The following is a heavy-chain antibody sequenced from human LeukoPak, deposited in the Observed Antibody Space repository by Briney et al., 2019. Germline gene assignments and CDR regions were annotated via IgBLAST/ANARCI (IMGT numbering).Heavy chain of an antibody. V-gene: IGHV3-74*01. CDR2: INSDGSST. J-gene: IGHJ5*02. D-gene: IGHD2-2*01. Sequence: GGSLRLSCAASGFTFSSYWMHWVRQAPGKGLVWVSRINSDGSSTSYADSVKGRFTISRDNAKNTLYLQMNSLRAEDTAVYYCAGTSCKGCWFDPWGQGTLVTVSS. CDR1: GFTFSSYW. CDR3: AGTSCKGCWFDP.